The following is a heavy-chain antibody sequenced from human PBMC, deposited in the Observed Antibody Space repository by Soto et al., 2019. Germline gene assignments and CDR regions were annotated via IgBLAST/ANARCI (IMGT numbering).Heavy chain of an antibody. V-gene: IGHV1-3*01. Sequence: ASVKVSCKASGGTFSSYAISWVRQAPGQRLEWMGWINAGNGNTKYSQKFQGRVTITRDTSASTAYMELSSLRSEDTAVYYCARSPGGPDACDSWGQGTMVTVSS. CDR2: INAGNGNT. CDR1: GGTFSSYA. D-gene: IGHD3-16*01. CDR3: ARSPGGPDACDS. J-gene: IGHJ3*02.